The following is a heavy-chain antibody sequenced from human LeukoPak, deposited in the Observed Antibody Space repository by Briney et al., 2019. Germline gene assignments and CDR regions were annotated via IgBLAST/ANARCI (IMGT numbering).Heavy chain of an antibody. CDR1: GFTFSSYA. J-gene: IGHJ6*03. CDR2: ISYDGSNK. V-gene: IGHV3-30*04. D-gene: IGHD3-10*01. Sequence: PGGSLRLSCAASGFTFSSYAMHWVRQAPGRGLEWVAVISYDGSNKYYADSVKGRFTISRDNSKNTLYLQMNSLRAEDTAVYYCARDFGGQGYMDVWGKGTTVTVSS. CDR3: ARDFGGQGYMDV.